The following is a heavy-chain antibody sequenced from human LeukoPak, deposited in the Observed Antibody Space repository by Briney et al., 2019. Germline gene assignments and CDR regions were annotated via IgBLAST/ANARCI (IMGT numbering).Heavy chain of an antibody. J-gene: IGHJ4*02. CDR2: IYPGGSDT. CDR1: GYSFTNYW. V-gene: IGHV5-51*01. CDR3: ARPYSSSWYYFDC. D-gene: IGHD6-13*01. Sequence: GESLKISCKASGYSFTNYWVAWVRQMPGKGLEWMGIIYPGGSDTRYSPSFEGQVTISADKSINTAYLQWSSLKASDTAMYYCARPYSSSWYYFDCWGQGTLVTVSS.